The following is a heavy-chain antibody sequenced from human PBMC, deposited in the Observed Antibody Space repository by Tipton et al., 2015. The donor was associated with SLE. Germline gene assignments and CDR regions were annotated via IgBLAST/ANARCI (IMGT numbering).Heavy chain of an antibody. D-gene: IGHD5-12*01. CDR2: IYPGDSDT. J-gene: IGHJ6*03. Sequence: QLVQSGAEVKKPGESLKISCKGSGYSFISYWIGWVRQMPGKGLEWMGIIYPGDSDTRYTPSFQGQVTISADKSISTAYLQWSSRKASGTAMYYWARSVCWLPPDYYYFMVVSGKGTTVTVSS. V-gene: IGHV5-51*03. CDR3: ARSVCWLPPDYYYFMVV. CDR1: GYSFISYW.